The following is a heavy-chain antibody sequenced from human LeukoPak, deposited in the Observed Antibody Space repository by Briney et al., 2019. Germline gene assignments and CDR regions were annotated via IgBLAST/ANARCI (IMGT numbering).Heavy chain of an antibody. CDR2: ISASGDIT. J-gene: IGHJ4*02. CDR1: GFTFNNYA. CDR3: AKGSHFDS. V-gene: IGHV3-23*01. D-gene: IGHD3-10*01. Sequence: GGSLRLSCAASGFTFNNYAMSWVRQAPGKGLEWVSSISASGDITCYADSVKGRFTISRDNSKNTLHLQMNSLRAEDTAIFYCAKGSHFDSWGQGTLVTVSS.